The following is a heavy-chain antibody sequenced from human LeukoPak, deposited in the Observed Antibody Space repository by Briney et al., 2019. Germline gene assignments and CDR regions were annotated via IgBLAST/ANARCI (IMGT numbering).Heavy chain of an antibody. Sequence: GGSQRLSCAASGVTFSSYWMHWVRQAPGKGLVWVSRTNSDGSSTSYADSVKGRFTISRDNAKNTLYLQMNSLRAEDTAVYYCARPRYYYYMDVWGKGTTVTVSS. V-gene: IGHV3-74*01. CDR1: GVTFSSYW. J-gene: IGHJ6*03. CDR3: ARPRYYYYMDV. CDR2: TNSDGSST.